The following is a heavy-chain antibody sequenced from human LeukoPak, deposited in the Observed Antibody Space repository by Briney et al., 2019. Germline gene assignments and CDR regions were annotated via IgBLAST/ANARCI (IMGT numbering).Heavy chain of an antibody. CDR1: GGTFISYA. J-gene: IGHJ4*02. Sequence: ASVKVSCKASGGTFISYAINWVRQAPGQGLEWMGGVIPIFGTANYAQKFQDRVTITADESTSTAFMELSSLRSEDTVKYYCASRLYCSNTRCRNFPFAYWGQGTLVTVSS. V-gene: IGHV1-69*01. D-gene: IGHD2-2*01. CDR2: VIPIFGTA. CDR3: ASRLYCSNTRCRNFPFAY.